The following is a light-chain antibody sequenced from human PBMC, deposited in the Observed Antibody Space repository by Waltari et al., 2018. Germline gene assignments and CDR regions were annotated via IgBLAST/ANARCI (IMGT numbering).Light chain of an antibody. CDR3: SSYAGSNTL. V-gene: IGLV2-11*01. J-gene: IGLJ2*01. Sequence: QAALTQPPSVSGSPGQSVTISCTGTSSDIGGYNYVSWYQQHPGKGPKLMIFDVNKRPSGVSDRFSGSKSGNPAALTISGLQAEDEADYYCSSYAGSNTLFGGGTRLTVL. CDR1: SSDIGGYNY. CDR2: DVN.